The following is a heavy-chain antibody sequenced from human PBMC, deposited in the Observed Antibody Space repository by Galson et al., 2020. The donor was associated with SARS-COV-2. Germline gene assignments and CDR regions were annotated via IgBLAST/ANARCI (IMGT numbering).Heavy chain of an antibody. CDR2: ISSNGGST. V-gene: IGHV3-64*02. Sequence: GSLRLSCAASGFTFSSYAMHWVRQAPGKGLEYVSAISSNGGSTYYADSVKGRFTISRDNSKNTLYLQMGSLRAEDMAVYYCARVKWELLGSYYYYMDVWGKGTTVTVSS. D-gene: IGHD1-26*01. CDR3: ARVKWELLGSYYYYMDV. CDR1: GFTFSSYA. J-gene: IGHJ6*03.